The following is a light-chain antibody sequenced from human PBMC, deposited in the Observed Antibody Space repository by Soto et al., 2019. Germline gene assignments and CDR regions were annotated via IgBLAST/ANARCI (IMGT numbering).Light chain of an antibody. CDR3: QQYKSDSRT. CDR1: QDITKW. Sequence: DIQMTQSPSTLSASVGDRVTITCRASQDITKWLAWYQQKPGNGPKVLIYDASILENGVPSRFSSSGSGTEFSLTISGLQPDDFATYYCQQYKSDSRTFGQGTKVEIK. CDR2: DAS. V-gene: IGKV1-5*01. J-gene: IGKJ1*01.